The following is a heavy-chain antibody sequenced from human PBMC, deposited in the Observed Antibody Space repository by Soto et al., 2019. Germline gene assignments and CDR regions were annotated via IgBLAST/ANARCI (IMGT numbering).Heavy chain of an antibody. V-gene: IGHV1-18*01. Sequence: QIQLVQSGAEVKKPWASVKVSCKASGYTFSSYHITWVRQAPGQGLAWMGWISAYNGNTNDAQNLKGRVTMTTDPSTGTAYMELRSLRSDDTAVYYCARARRPVDYWGQGTLVTVSS. CDR2: ISAYNGNT. CDR1: GYTFSSYH. CDR3: ARARRPVDY. J-gene: IGHJ4*02.